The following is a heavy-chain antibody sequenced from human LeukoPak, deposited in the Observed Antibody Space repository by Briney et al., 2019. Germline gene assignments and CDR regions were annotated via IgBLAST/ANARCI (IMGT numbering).Heavy chain of an antibody. CDR3: VREATYLIGLNAFDI. Sequence: AGSLRLSCAASGFNFSSYDMHWVRQAAGKGLEWVSAISTAGDTYHLDPVKRRVTVSRDNAKNSLHLQMNSRGAGDTAVYYCVREATYLIGLNAFDIWGQGTSVTVSS. V-gene: IGHV3-13*04. J-gene: IGHJ3*02. CDR2: ISTAGDT. CDR1: GFNFSSYD.